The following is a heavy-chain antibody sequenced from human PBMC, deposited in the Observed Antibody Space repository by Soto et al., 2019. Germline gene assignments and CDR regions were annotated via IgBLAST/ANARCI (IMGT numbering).Heavy chain of an antibody. J-gene: IGHJ4*02. D-gene: IGHD1-20*01. CDR2: VFYTGFT. CDR3: ATSQKGYNWNYFDL. V-gene: IGHV4-39*01. Sequence: PPQTIPVTRAVSGGTIGGIYCHWVCLRQSPGKGPEWIGSVFYTGFTSYNPSLESRVSVSVDTSKNQFSLKVSGVSAADTAVYYCATSQKGYNWNYFDLWGQGALVTVSS. CDR1: GGTIGGIYCH.